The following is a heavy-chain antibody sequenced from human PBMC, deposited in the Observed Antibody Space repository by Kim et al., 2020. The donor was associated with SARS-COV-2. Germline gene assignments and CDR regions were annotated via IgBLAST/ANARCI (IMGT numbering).Heavy chain of an antibody. CDR1: GYTFTSYY. J-gene: IGHJ4*02. Sequence: ASVKVSCKASGYTFTSYYMHWVRQAPGQGLEWMGIINPSGGSTSYAQKFQGRVTMTRDTSTSTGYMELSSLRSEDTAVYYCARWDNVDTAMVTPRDYWGQGTLVPVSS. V-gene: IGHV1-46*01. CDR3: ARWDNVDTAMVTPRDY. D-gene: IGHD5-18*01. CDR2: INPSGGST.